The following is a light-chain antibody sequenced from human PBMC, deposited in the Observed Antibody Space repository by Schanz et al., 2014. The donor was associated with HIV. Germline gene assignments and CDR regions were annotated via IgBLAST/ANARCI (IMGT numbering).Light chain of an antibody. CDR2: DVT. V-gene: IGLV2-14*03. CDR1: SGDVGRYDY. J-gene: IGLJ2*01. Sequence: QSALTQPASVSGSLGQSITISCTGTSGDVGRYDYVSWSQQHPGQAPKLLIYDVTYRPSGISNRFSGSKSGYTASLTISGLQAEDEADYYCSSYTTSSTLVFGGGTKLTVL. CDR3: SSYTTSSTLV.